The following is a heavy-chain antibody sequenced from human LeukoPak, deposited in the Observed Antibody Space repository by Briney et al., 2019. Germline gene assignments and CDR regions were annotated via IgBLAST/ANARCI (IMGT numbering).Heavy chain of an antibody. Sequence: GESLKISFKGSGYRFTSYWIGWVRPMAGKGLEWMGIIYPGDSDTRYSPSFQGQVTISADKSISTAYLQWSSLKASDTAMYYCARHHCSSTSCPYYYYYYYMDVWGKGTTVTVSS. CDR2: IYPGDSDT. D-gene: IGHD2-2*01. CDR1: GYRFTSYW. CDR3: ARHHCSSTSCPYYYYYYYMDV. J-gene: IGHJ6*03. V-gene: IGHV5-51*01.